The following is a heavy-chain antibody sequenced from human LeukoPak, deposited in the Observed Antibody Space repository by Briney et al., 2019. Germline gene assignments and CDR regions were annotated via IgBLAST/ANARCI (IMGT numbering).Heavy chain of an antibody. CDR1: GGTFSSYA. V-gene: IGHV1-24*01. Sequence: ASVKVSCKASGGTFSSYAISWVRQAPGQGLEWMGGFDPEDGETIYAQKFQGRVTMTEDTSTDTAYMELSSLRSEDTAVYYCATDQYYYGSGSFSPGYWGQGTLVTVSS. CDR3: ATDQYYYGSGSFSPGY. J-gene: IGHJ4*02. CDR2: FDPEDGET. D-gene: IGHD3-10*01.